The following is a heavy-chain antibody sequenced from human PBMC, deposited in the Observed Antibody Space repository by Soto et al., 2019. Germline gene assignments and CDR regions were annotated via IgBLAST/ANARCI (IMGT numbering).Heavy chain of an antibody. Sequence: GGSLKLSCAASGFTFSSYGMHWVRQAPGKGLEWVAVIWYDGSNKYYADSVKGRFTISRDNSKNTLYLQMNSLRAEDTAVYYCARGESRIAAHRAAFDFWGQGTMVTVSS. V-gene: IGHV3-33*01. CDR3: ARGESRIAAHRAAFDF. CDR1: GFTFSSYG. J-gene: IGHJ3*01. CDR2: IWYDGSNK. D-gene: IGHD6-6*01.